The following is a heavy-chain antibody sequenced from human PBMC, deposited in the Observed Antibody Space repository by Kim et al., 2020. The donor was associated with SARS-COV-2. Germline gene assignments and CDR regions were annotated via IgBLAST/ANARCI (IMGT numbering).Heavy chain of an antibody. CDR1: GFTFSSYA. CDR2: ISGSGGST. CDR3: AKDAKVRGVIIRGWFDP. V-gene: IGHV3-23*01. J-gene: IGHJ5*02. D-gene: IGHD3-10*01. Sequence: GGSLRLSCAASGFTFSSYAMSWVRQAPGKGLEWVSAISGSGGSTYYADSVKGRFTISRDNSKNTLYLQMNSLRAEDTAVYYCAKDAKVRGVIIRGWFDPWGQGTLVTVSS.